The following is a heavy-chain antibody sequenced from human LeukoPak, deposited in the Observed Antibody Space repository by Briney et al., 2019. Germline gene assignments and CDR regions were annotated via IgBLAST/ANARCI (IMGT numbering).Heavy chain of an antibody. J-gene: IGHJ4*02. D-gene: IGHD5-18*01. CDR2: ISSSSSYI. CDR3: ARDLYSYGYVGDY. CDR1: GFTFSSYS. V-gene: IGHV3-21*01. Sequence: GGSLRLSCAASGFTFSSYSMNWVRQAPGKGLEWVSSISSSSSYIYYADSVKGRFTISRDNAKNSLYLQMNSLRAEDTAVYYCARDLYSYGYVGDYWGQGTLATVSS.